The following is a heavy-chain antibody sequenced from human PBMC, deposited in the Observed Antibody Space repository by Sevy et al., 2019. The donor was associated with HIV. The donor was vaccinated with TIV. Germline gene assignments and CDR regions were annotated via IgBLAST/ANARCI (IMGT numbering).Heavy chain of an antibody. J-gene: IGHJ4*02. D-gene: IGHD3-22*01. V-gene: IGHV3-33*01. CDR2: ILNDGSNK. CDR3: ARGGDFNDRSAKRDFDY. CDR1: GFTFSNYG. Sequence: GGSLRLSCAASGFTFSNYGMHWVRQAPGKGLEWVAAILNDGSNKYYADSVKGRFTISRDNSKNTLYLQMNSLRVEDTAVYFCARGGDFNDRSAKRDFDYWGQGTLVTVSS.